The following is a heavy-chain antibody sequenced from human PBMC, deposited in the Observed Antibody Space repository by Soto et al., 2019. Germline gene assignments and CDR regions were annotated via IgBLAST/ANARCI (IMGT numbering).Heavy chain of an antibody. CDR1: GDSISSRNW. CDR3: ARVPDR. Sequence: SETLSLTCAVSGDSISSRNWRSWVRQPPGKGLEWIGEISHGGNTYYNPSLKSRVTISVDRSKNQFSLKLSSVTAADTAVYYCARVPDRWGQGTLVTVSS. J-gene: IGHJ5*02. D-gene: IGHD2-2*01. CDR2: ISHGGNT. V-gene: IGHV4-4*02.